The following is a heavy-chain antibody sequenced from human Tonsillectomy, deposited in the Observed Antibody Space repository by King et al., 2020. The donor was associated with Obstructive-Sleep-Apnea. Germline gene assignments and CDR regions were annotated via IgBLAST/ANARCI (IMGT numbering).Heavy chain of an antibody. J-gene: IGHJ4*02. CDR2: INAGNGNT. CDR1: GYTLTSYA. Sequence: QLVQSGAEVKKPGASVKVSCKASGYTLTSYAIHWVRQAPGQRLEWMGWINAGNGNTKYSQKFQGRVTITSDTSASTVYMELSSLRSEDTAVYYCARDPNSHNGDYLDYWGQGALVTVSS. CDR3: ARDPNSHNGDYLDY. D-gene: IGHD1-14*01. V-gene: IGHV1-3*01.